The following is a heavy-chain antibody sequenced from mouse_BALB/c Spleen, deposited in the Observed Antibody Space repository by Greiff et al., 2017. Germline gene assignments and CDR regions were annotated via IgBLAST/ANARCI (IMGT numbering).Heavy chain of an antibody. CDR1: GFPFSSFG. D-gene: IGHD1-1*01. CDR2: ISSGSSTI. J-gene: IGHJ2*01. CDR3: ARSGYYGSSYCFDY. Sequence: DVQLVESGGGLVQPGGSRKLSCAASGFPFSSFGMHWVRQAPEKGLEWVAYISSGSSTIYYADTVKGRFTISRDNPKNTLFLQMTSLRSEDTAMYYCARSGYYGSSYCFDYWGQGTTLTVSS. V-gene: IGHV5-17*02.